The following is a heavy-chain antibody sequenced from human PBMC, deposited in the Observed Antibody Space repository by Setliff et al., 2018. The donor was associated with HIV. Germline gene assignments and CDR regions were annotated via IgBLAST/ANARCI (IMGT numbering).Heavy chain of an antibody. CDR1: GFTFSSYA. CDR3: ARAPLSGGSFGWFDP. J-gene: IGHJ5*02. V-gene: IGHV3-21*05. Sequence: PGGSLRLSCAASGFTFSSYAMHWVRQAPGKGLEWVSYISSSSSYTNYADSVKGRFTISRDNAKNSLYLQMNSLRAEDTAVYYCARAPLSGGSFGWFDPWGQGTLVTVSS. D-gene: IGHD2-15*01. CDR2: ISSSSSYT.